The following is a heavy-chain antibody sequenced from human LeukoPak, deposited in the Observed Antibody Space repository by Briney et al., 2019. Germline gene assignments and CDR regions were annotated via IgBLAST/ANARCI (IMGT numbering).Heavy chain of an antibody. V-gene: IGHV3-33*01. D-gene: IGHD4-11*01. CDR3: ARDAQRGFDYSNSLDY. CDR1: GFIFSHYG. J-gene: IGHJ4*01. Sequence: WGSLRLSCATSGFIFSHYGMHWVRQAPGKGLEWVAVIWSDGTNTFYAGSVKGRFTISRDNSQKTVFLQMNSLRGDDTATYYCARDAQRGFDYSNSLDYLGHGTLLTVSS. CDR2: IWSDGTNT.